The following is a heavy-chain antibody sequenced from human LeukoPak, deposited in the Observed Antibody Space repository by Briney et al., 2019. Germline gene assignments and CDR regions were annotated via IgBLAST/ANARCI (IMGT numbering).Heavy chain of an antibody. CDR3: ARVRSGSGSYPDAFDI. D-gene: IGHD3-10*01. CDR1: GGSISSYY. CDR2: IYYSGST. Sequence: SETLSLTSTVSGGSISSYYWSLIRQPPGKGLEWIGYIYYSGSTNYNPSLKSRVTISVDTSKNQFSLKLSSVTAADTAVYYCARVRSGSGSYPDAFDIWGQGTMVTVSS. V-gene: IGHV4-59*01. J-gene: IGHJ3*02.